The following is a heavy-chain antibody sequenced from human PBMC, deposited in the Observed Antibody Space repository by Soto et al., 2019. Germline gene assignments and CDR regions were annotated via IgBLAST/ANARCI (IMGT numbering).Heavy chain of an antibody. CDR3: ARVRDFWSGLRFYYYYYGMDV. CDR2: ISYDGSNK. Sequence: PGGSLRLSCAASGFTFSSYAMHWVRQAPGKGLEWVAVISYDGSNKYYADSVKGRFTISRDNSKNTLYLQMNSLRAEDTAVYYCARVRDFWSGLRFYYYYYGMDVWGQGTTVTVSS. D-gene: IGHD3-3*01. V-gene: IGHV3-30-3*01. CDR1: GFTFSSYA. J-gene: IGHJ6*02.